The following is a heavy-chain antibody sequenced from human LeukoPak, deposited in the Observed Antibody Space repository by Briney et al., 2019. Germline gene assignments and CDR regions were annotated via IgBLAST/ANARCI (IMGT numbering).Heavy chain of an antibody. J-gene: IGHJ6*03. V-gene: IGHV3-30*04. CDR2: ISYDGSNK. Sequence: GRSLRLSCAASGFTFSSYAMHWVRQAPGKGLEWVAVISYDGSNKYYADSVKGRFTISRDNSKNTLYLQMNSLRAEDTAVYYCARVGNYYDSSGYPHRGYMDVWGKGTTVTVSS. D-gene: IGHD3-22*01. CDR1: GFTFSSYA. CDR3: ARVGNYYDSSGYPHRGYMDV.